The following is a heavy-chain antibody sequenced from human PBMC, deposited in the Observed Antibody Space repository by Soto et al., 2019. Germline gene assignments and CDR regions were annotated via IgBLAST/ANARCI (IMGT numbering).Heavy chain of an antibody. CDR3: ARYSSSSLTYYYYGMDV. D-gene: IGHD6-6*01. V-gene: IGHV1-18*04. CDR2: ISAYNGNT. J-gene: IGHJ6*02. CDR1: GYTFTSYG. Sequence: QVQLVQSGAEVKKPGASVKVSCKASGYTFTSYGISWVRQAPGQGLEWMGWISAYNGNTNYAQKLQGRVTMTTGTSTSTAYMELRSLRSDDTAVYYCARYSSSSLTYYYYGMDVWGQGTTVTVSS.